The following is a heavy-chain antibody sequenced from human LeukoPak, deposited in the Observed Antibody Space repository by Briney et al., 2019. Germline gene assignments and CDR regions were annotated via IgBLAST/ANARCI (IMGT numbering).Heavy chain of an antibody. V-gene: IGHV4-39*01. CDR1: GGSISSSSYY. CDR2: IYYSGST. J-gene: IGHJ5*02. Sequence: PSETLSLTCTVSGGSISSSSYYWGWIRQPPGKELEWIGSIYYSGSTYYNPSLKSRVTISVDTSKNQFSLKLSSVTAADTAVYYCARHYYDSSGYTTWGQGTLSPSPQ. CDR3: ARHYYDSSGYTT. D-gene: IGHD3-22*01.